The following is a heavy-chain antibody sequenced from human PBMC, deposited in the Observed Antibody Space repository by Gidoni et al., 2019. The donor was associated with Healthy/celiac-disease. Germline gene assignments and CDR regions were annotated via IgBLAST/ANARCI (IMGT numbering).Heavy chain of an antibody. Sequence: GTFSSYTISWVRQAPGQGLEWMGRIIPILGIANYAQKFQGRVTITADKSTSTAYMELSSLRSEDTAVYYCARDGKGSGSEIRAPDYYYYYGMDVWGQGTTVTVSS. CDR2: IIPILGIA. CDR3: ARDGKGSGSEIRAPDYYYYYGMDV. V-gene: IGHV1-69*04. J-gene: IGHJ6*02. D-gene: IGHD1-26*01. CDR1: GTFSSYT.